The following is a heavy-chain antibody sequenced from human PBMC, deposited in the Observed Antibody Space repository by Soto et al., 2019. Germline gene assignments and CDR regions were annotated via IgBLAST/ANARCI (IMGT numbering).Heavy chain of an antibody. J-gene: IGHJ6*03. CDR2: INPSGGST. CDR3: ARKYYGSVSYYQGPFYYYYYYMDV. CDR1: GYTFTSYY. V-gene: IGHV1-46*03. D-gene: IGHD3-10*01. Sequence: QVQLVQSGAEVKKPGASVKVSCKASGYTFTSYYMHWVRQAPGQGLEWMGIINPSGGSTSYAQKLQGRVTMTRDTSTSTVYMELSSLRSDDTAVYYCARKYYGSVSYYQGPFYYYYYYMDVWGKGTTVTVSS.